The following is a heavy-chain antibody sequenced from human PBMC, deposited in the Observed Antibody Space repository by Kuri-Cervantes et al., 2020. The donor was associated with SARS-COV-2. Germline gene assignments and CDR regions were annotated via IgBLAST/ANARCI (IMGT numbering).Heavy chain of an antibody. CDR2: IGTAGDP. D-gene: IGHD2-8*01. V-gene: IGHV3-13*05. J-gene: IGHJ4*02. CDR3: AKDLIGHPLFDY. CDR1: GFTFSSYD. Sequence: GESLKISCAASGFTFSSYDMHWVRRATGKGLEWVSAIGTAGDPYYPGSVKGRFTISRENAKNSLYLQMNSLRAGDTAVYYCAKDLIGHPLFDYWGQGTLGTVSS.